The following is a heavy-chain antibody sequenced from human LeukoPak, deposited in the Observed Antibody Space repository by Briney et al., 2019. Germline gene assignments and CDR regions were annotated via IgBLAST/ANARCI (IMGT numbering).Heavy chain of an antibody. Sequence: GESLRLSCAASGFTFSSYSMNWVRQAPGKGLEWVSSISSSSSYIYYADSVKGRFTISRDNAKNSLYLQMNSLRAEDTAVYYCARGDAAAAPDAFDIWGQGTMVTVSS. CDR2: ISSSSSYI. CDR1: GFTFSSYS. J-gene: IGHJ3*02. CDR3: ARGDAAAAPDAFDI. D-gene: IGHD6-13*01. V-gene: IGHV3-21*01.